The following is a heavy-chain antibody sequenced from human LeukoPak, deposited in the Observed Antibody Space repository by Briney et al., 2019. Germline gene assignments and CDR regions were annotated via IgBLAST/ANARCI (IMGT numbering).Heavy chain of an antibody. J-gene: IGHJ6*02. CDR2: ISGRGDST. D-gene: IGHD3-3*01. CDR1: GFSFRSYG. V-gene: IGHV3-23*01. CDR3: VKVPYYDFWSGHHGGGLL. Sequence: GGSLRLSCAASGFSFRSYGMDWVRQAPGKGLEWVSTISGRGDSTYYADSVKGRFTVSRDNSKNTLFLQMNSLRAEDTAVYYCVKVPYYDFWSGHHGGGLLWGQGTTVSVSS.